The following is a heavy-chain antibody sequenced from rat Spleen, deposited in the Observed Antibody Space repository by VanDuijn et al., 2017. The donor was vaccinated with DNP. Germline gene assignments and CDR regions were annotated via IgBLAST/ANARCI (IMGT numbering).Heavy chain of an antibody. V-gene: IGHV2-6*01. CDR2: MSSGGNT. Sequence: QVQLKESGPGLVQPSQTLSLTCTVSGFSLTSHTVSWVRQPPGKGLEWIAAMSSGGNTYYNSALKSRLSISRDTSKSQVFLKMNSLQTEDTAMYFCARWGDCWGQGVLVTVSS. J-gene: IGHJ2*01. CDR1: GFSLTSHT. CDR3: ARWGDC.